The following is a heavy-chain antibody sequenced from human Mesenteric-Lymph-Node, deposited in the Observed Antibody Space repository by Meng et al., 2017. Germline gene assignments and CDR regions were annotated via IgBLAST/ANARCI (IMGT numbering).Heavy chain of an antibody. J-gene: IGHJ6*02. Sequence: SCTVSGGSISSGSYYWSWIRQPAGKGLEWIGRIYTSGSTNYNPSLKSRVTISVDTSKNQFSLKLSSVTAADTAVYYCARDIMVTTSYYYYYYGMDVWGQGTTVTVSS. CDR2: IYTSGST. D-gene: IGHD4-17*01. CDR3: ARDIMVTTSYYYYYYGMDV. CDR1: GGSISSGSYY. V-gene: IGHV4-61*02.